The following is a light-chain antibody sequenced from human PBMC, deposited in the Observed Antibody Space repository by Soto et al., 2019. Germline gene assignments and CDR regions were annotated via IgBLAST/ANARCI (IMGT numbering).Light chain of an antibody. V-gene: IGKV3D-20*02. CDR2: DAS. Sequence: EVVLTQSPGTLSLSPGERATLSCRASQSVSSSDLAWYQQKPGQAPRLLIHDASSRATGIPARFSGSGSETDFTLTISSLEPEDFALYYCKQRSSCPPSLPVGLGT. CDR3: KQRSSCPPSLP. J-gene: IGKJ5*01. CDR1: QSVSSSD.